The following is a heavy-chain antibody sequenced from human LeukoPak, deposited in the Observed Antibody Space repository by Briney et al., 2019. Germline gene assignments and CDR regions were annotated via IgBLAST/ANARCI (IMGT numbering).Heavy chain of an antibody. V-gene: IGHV3-23*01. CDR1: GFTFDDYG. D-gene: IGHD4-17*01. CDR2: ISSSGSSA. CDR3: AKDFAAVRFGDYYFDY. Sequence: GGSLRLSCAASGFTFDDYGMSWVRQVPGKGLEWVSSISSSGSSAYYADSVKGRFTISRDNSKNTVFLQMNNLTAEDTAVYYCAKDFAAVRFGDYYFDYWGQGTLVTVSS. J-gene: IGHJ4*02.